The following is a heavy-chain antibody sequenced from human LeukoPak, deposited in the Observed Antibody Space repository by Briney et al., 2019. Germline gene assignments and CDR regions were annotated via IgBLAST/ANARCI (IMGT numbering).Heavy chain of an antibody. CDR2: INYSEST. CDR3: ARADSDCYFDY. Sequence: TSETLSLTCTVSGGSISSYYWSWIRQPPGKGLEWIGYINYSESTNYNPSLKSRVTMSVDTSKKQFSLRLTSVTAADTAVYYCARADSDCYFDYWGQGTLVTVSS. J-gene: IGHJ4*02. D-gene: IGHD2-21*01. V-gene: IGHV4-59*01. CDR1: GGSISSYY.